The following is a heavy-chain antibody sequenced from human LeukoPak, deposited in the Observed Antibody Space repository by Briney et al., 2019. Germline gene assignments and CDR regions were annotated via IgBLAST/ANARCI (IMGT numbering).Heavy chain of an antibody. V-gene: IGHV3-30*04. CDR2: ISYDGSNK. CDR1: GFTFSSYN. CDR3: ARDGGYSSGWYIDC. D-gene: IGHD6-19*01. Sequence: GGSLRLSCAASGFTFSSYNMHWVRQAPGKGLEWVAVISYDGSNKYYADSVKGRFTISRDNSKNTLYLQMNSLRAEDTAVYYCARDGGYSSGWYIDCWGQGTLVTVXS. J-gene: IGHJ4*02.